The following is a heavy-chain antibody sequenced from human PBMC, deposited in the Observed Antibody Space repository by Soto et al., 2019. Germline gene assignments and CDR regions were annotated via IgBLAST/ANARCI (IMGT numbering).Heavy chain of an antibody. D-gene: IGHD2-21*01. CDR2: IYYGGTS. CDR3: ARLGAYYQSLDT. Sequence: PSETLSLTCTVSGGSFSPNCCSWIRQPPGKALEWVGYIYYGGTSSYNPSLKSRVTISLDTSKSQVSLRLSSVTAADTAVYYCARLGAYYQSLDTRGPRTLVTVSS. CDR1: GGSFSPNC. V-gene: IGHV4-59*12. J-gene: IGHJ5*02.